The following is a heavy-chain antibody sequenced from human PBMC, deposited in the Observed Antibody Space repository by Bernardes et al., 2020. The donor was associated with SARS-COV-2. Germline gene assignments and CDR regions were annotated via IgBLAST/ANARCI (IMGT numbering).Heavy chain of an antibody. J-gene: IGHJ4*02. V-gene: IGHV3-48*01. CDR3: GLGLVPGY. CDR1: GSTFSSYS. Sequence: GGSLRLSCAASGSTFSSYSVNWVRQAPGKGLEWVSYISSSSSTIYYADSVKGRFTISRDNAKNSLYLQMNSLRAEDTAVYFCGLGLVPGYWGQGSLVTVSS. D-gene: IGHD6-19*01. CDR2: ISSSSSTI.